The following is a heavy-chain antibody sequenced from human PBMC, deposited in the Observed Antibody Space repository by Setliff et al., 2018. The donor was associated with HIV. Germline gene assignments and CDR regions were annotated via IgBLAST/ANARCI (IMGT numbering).Heavy chain of an antibody. D-gene: IGHD5-12*01. CDR2: INRDGTEK. CDR3: ARDSGVATIRKSALDY. J-gene: IGHJ4*02. V-gene: IGHV3-7*03. Sequence: GGSLRLSCAASGFTFSNYWMTWVRQAPGKGLEWVAQINRDGTEKYYVDSVKGRFTISRDNAKNPLYLQMNSLRAEDTALYYCARDSGVATIRKSALDYWGQGTLVTVSS. CDR1: GFTFSNYW.